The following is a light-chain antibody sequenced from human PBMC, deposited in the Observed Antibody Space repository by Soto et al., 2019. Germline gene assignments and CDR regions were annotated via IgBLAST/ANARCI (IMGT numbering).Light chain of an antibody. Sequence: EIVMTQSPATLSVSLGERATLSCRASQSVGSNLAWYQQRPGQAPRLLIYGASTRATGIPARFSGSGSGTEFTLTISSLQSEDFAVYYCQQYNNRPPWTFGQGTKVDIK. CDR1: QSVGSN. CDR3: QQYNNRPPWT. CDR2: GAS. J-gene: IGKJ1*01. V-gene: IGKV3-15*01.